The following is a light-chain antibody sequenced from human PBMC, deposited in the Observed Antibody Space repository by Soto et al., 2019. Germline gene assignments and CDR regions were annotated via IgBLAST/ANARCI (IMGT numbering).Light chain of an antibody. V-gene: IGKV3-11*01. CDR2: DAS. J-gene: IGKJ3*01. CDR1: QSVSTY. Sequence: EIVLTQSPATLSLSPGERATLSCRASQSVSTYLAWYQQRPGQPPRLLIYDASSRATGIPARFSGSGSGTEVPLPISRLETGDFGGYYCPERRNWPLRPVGPGNKLDV. CDR3: PERRNWPLRP.